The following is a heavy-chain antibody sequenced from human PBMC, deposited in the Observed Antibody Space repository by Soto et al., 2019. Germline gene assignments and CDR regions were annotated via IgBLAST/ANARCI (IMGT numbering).Heavy chain of an antibody. Sequence: ASVKVSCKASVYTFTSYGISWVRQAPGQGLEWMGWISAYNGNTNYAQKLQGRVTMTTDTSTSTAYMELRSLRSDDTAVYYCARGYYDYIWGEMDYWGQGTLVTVSS. CDR1: VYTFTSYG. CDR3: ARGYYDYIWGEMDY. J-gene: IGHJ4*02. V-gene: IGHV1-18*01. CDR2: ISAYNGNT. D-gene: IGHD3-16*01.